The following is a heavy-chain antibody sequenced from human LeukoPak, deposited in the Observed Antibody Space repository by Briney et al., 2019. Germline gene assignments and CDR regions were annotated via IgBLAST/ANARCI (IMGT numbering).Heavy chain of an antibody. V-gene: IGHV1-2*02. CDR3: VRASWYYFDY. Sequence: ASVKVSCKASGYSFTGYYIHWVRQAPGQGLEWMGWINPNTGYTRDVPKYQGRVTLTRDTSMTTAYMEVTRLRSDDTAVYYCVRASWYYFDYWGQGTLVTVSS. CDR2: INPNTGYT. CDR1: GYSFTGYY. J-gene: IGHJ4*02.